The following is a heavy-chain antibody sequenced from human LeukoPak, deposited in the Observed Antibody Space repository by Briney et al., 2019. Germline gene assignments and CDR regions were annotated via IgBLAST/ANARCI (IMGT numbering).Heavy chain of an antibody. D-gene: IGHD3-3*01. CDR2: INPNSGGT. Sequence: ASVKVSCKASGYTFTGYYMHWVRQAPGQGPEWMGWINPNSGGTNYAQKFQGRVTMTRDTSISTAYMELSRLRSDDTAVYYCAREYDFWSGYLGYWGQGTLVTVSS. J-gene: IGHJ4*02. V-gene: IGHV1-2*02. CDR3: AREYDFWSGYLGY. CDR1: GYTFTGYY.